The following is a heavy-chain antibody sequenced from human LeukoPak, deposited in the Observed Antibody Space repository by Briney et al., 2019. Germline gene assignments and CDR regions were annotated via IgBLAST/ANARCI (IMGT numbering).Heavy chain of an antibody. V-gene: IGHV3-66*01. J-gene: IGHJ6*02. CDR2: IYSGGST. CDR1: GFTASSNY. D-gene: IGHD5-24*01. CDR3: ARDRHSRWMATITGDYYYYYYGMDV. Sequence: GGSLRLSCAASGFTASSNYMSWVRQAPGKGLEWVSVIYSGGSTYYADSVKGRFTISRDNSKNTLYLQMNSLRAEDTAVYYCARDRHSRWMATITGDYYYYYYGMDVWGQGTTVTVSS.